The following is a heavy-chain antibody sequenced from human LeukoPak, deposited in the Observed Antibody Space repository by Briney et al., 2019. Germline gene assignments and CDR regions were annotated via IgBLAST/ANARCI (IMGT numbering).Heavy chain of an antibody. D-gene: IGHD3-22*01. CDR2: VYYTGST. CDR1: GGSISPYY. CDR3: ARHTYYDTHGFHLGWFDP. J-gene: IGHJ5*02. Sequence: PSETLSLTCTVSGGSISPYYWSWIRQPPGKALEWIGSVYYTGSTKYDPSLNSRLTISVDTSKNQFALMSTSVTAADTAVYYCARHTYYDTHGFHLGWFDPWGQGSLVTVSS. V-gene: IGHV4-59*08.